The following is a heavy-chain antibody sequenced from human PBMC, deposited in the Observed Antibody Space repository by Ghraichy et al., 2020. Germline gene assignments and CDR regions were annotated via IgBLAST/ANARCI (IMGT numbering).Heavy chain of an antibody. CDR3: ARDHHSSGWYLFDY. J-gene: IGHJ4*02. D-gene: IGHD6-19*01. V-gene: IGHV4-31*03. CDR2: IYYSGST. Sequence: TLSLTCTVSGGSISSGGYYWSWIRQHPGKGLEWIGYIYYSGSTYYNPSLKSRVTISVDTSKNQFSLKLSSVTAADTAVYYCARDHHSSGWYLFDYWGQGTLVTVSS. CDR1: GGSISSGGYY.